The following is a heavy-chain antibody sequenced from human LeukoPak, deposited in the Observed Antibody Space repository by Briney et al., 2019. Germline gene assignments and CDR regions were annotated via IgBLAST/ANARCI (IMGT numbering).Heavy chain of an antibody. Sequence: PGGSLRLSCAASGFSFSSYGMAWVRQAPGKGLEWVSSISDSGSSPYYADSVKGRFTISRDNSKNTLYLQMNSLRAEDTAVYYCARRAGAYSHPYDYWGQGTLVTVSS. D-gene: IGHD4/OR15-4a*01. CDR1: GFSFSSYG. J-gene: IGHJ4*02. V-gene: IGHV3-23*01. CDR3: ARRAGAYSHPYDY. CDR2: ISDSGSSP.